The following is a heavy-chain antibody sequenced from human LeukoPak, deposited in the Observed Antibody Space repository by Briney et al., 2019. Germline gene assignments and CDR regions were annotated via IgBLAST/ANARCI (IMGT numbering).Heavy chain of an antibody. J-gene: IGHJ4*02. CDR3: ARGYCSSSSCYTGDY. D-gene: IGHD2-2*02. Sequence: SETLSLTCTVSGGSISSYYWSWIRQPPGKGLEWIGRIYTSGSTDYNPSLQSRVTISLDTSKNQFSLKLSSVTAADTAMYYCARGYCSSSSCYTGDYWGQGTLVTVSS. CDR1: GGSISSYY. V-gene: IGHV4-4*08. CDR2: IYTSGST.